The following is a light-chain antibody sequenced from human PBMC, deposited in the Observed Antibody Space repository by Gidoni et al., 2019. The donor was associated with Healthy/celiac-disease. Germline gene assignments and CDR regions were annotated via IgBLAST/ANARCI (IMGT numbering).Light chain of an antibody. V-gene: IGLV1-44*01. CDR2: SKN. J-gene: IGLJ1*01. CDR3: AAWDDSLNGYV. CDR1: SSNIGSND. Sequence: QSALTQLPSASGTPGQRVTISCSGSSSNIGSNDGNWYQQLPGTAPTLLIYSKNQRPSGVPDRFSGSKSGTSAALAISGHQSEDEAEYYCAAWDDSLNGYVFGTGTKVTVL.